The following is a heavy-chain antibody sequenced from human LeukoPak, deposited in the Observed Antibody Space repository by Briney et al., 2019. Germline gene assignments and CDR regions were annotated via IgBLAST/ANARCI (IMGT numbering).Heavy chain of an antibody. Sequence: GGSLRLSCAASGSTFSSYAMSWVRQAPGKGLEWVSAISGSGGSTYYADSVKGRFTISRDNSKNTLYLQMNSLRAEDTAVYYCAKRQANSGYDLALSFDYWGQGTLVTVSS. D-gene: IGHD5-12*01. CDR2: ISGSGGST. CDR3: AKRQANSGYDLALSFDY. CDR1: GSTFSSYA. J-gene: IGHJ4*02. V-gene: IGHV3-23*01.